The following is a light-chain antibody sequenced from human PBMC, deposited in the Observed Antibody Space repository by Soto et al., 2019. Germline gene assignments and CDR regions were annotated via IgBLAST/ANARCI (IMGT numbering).Light chain of an antibody. V-gene: IGKV1-5*01. CDR1: QSFSTW. CDR3: QQYNSYGRT. J-gene: IGKJ1*01. CDR2: DAS. Sequence: DIQMTQSPSTLSASVGDRVTITCRASQSFSTWLAWFQQKPGKAPKLLIYDASSLESGVPSRFSGSGSGTEFTLTICSLQPDDFATYYCQQYNSYGRTFGQGTKVDIK.